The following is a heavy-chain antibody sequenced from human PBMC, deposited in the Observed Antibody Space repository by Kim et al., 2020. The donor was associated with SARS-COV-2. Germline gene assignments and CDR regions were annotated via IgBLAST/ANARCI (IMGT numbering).Heavy chain of an antibody. J-gene: IGHJ6*03. CDR1: GGSISSYY. CDR3: ARGSEQLDWGYYYYMDV. D-gene: IGHD6-6*01. V-gene: IGHV4-59*01. Sequence: SETLSLTCTVSGGSISSYYWSWIRQPPGKGLEWIGYIYYSGSTNYNPSLKSRVTISVDTSKNQFSLKLSSVTAADTAVYYCARGSEQLDWGYYYYMDVWGKGTTVTVSS. CDR2: IYYSGST.